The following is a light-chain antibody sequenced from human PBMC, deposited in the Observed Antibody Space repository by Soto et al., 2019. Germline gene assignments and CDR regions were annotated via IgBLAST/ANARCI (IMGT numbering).Light chain of an antibody. Sequence: EIVLTQSPATLSVPPGERATLSCRASQSVSSNLAWYQQKPGQAPRLLIYGASTRATGIPARFSGSGSGTDFTLTISSLQPEDFATYYCQHSYSTPRTFGQGTKVDIK. J-gene: IGKJ1*01. CDR3: QHSYSTPRT. V-gene: IGKV3-15*01. CDR1: QSVSSN. CDR2: GAS.